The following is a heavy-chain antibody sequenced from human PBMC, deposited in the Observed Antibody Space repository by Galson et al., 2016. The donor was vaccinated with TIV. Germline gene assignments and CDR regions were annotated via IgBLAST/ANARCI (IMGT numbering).Heavy chain of an antibody. Sequence: SVKVSCKASRYTFNDYYIHWVRQAPGQGLESMGWINPDTGGTSYFGKFQGRVAMTREASISTAYMDLSRLRSDDTAVYYCARGASDSRGFDFWGQGTLVSVSS. CDR3: ARGASDSRGFDF. CDR2: INPDTGGT. V-gene: IGHV1-2*02. D-gene: IGHD3-22*01. J-gene: IGHJ4*02. CDR1: RYTFNDYY.